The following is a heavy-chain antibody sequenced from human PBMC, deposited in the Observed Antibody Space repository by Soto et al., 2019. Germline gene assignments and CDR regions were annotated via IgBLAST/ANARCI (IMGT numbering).Heavy chain of an antibody. CDR1: GYTFTSYG. CDR3: ARDSIAAASPVYYYGMDV. J-gene: IGHJ6*02. Sequence: QVQLVQSGAEVKKPGASVKVSCKASGYTFTSYGISWVRQAPGQGLEWMGWISAYNGNTNYAQKLQGRVTMTTDTSTSTAYMELRSLGSDDTAVYYCARDSIAAASPVYYYGMDVWGQGTTVTVSS. V-gene: IGHV1-18*01. D-gene: IGHD6-13*01. CDR2: ISAYNGNT.